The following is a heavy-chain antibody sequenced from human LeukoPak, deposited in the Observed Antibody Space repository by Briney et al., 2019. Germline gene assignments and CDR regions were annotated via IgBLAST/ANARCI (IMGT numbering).Heavy chain of an antibody. CDR1: GFNFYNYA. CDR3: AKSSLLEWLSRQSWFDS. CDR2: ISASGGNT. Sequence: PGGSPRLSCAASGFNFYNYAMSWVRQAPGKGLEWVSGISASGGNTYYSDSVKGRFTISRDNSKNTLYLQMNSLRAEDTAVFHCAKSSLLEWLSRQSWFDSWGQGTLVTVSS. J-gene: IGHJ5*01. V-gene: IGHV3-23*01. D-gene: IGHD3-3*01.